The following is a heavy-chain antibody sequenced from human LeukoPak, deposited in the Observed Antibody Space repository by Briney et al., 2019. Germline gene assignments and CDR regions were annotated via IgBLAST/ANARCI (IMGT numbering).Heavy chain of an antibody. Sequence: GASVKVSCKASGGTFISYAISWVRQAPGQGLEWMGGIIPIFGTANYAQKFQGRVTITADESTSTAYMELSSLRSEDTAVYYCARVSLGSYGSQHYYYYGMDVWGQGTTVTVSS. J-gene: IGHJ6*02. CDR2: IIPIFGTA. CDR1: GGTFISYA. D-gene: IGHD1-26*01. V-gene: IGHV1-69*13. CDR3: ARVSLGSYGSQHYYYYGMDV.